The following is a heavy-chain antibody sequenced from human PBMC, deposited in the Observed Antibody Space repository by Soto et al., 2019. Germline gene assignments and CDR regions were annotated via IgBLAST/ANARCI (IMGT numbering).Heavy chain of an antibody. Sequence: GGSLRLSCAASGFTFTTAWINWVRQAPGKGLEWVSAISGSGGSTYYADSVKGRFTISRDNSKNTLYLQMNSLRAEDTAVYYCAKGRDQYSYGPFDYWGQGTLVTVSS. CDR2: ISGSGGST. V-gene: IGHV3-23*01. CDR1: GFTFTTAW. J-gene: IGHJ4*02. CDR3: AKGRDQYSYGPFDY. D-gene: IGHD5-18*01.